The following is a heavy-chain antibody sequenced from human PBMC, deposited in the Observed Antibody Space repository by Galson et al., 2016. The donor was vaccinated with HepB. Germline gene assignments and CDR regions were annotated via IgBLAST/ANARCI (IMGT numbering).Heavy chain of an antibody. CDR1: GYNFINYW. J-gene: IGHJ2*01. V-gene: IGHV5-51*01. CDR2: IYPSDSDT. CDR3: ARGSTGSGNFDF. Sequence: QSGAEVTEPGESLRISCEASGYNFINYWIAWVRQMPGKGLECMGIIYPSDSDTRYSPSFQGQVIMSVDKSINTAYLHWSYLRASDTAMYYCARGSTGSGNFDFWGRGTLVTVSS. D-gene: IGHD2-8*02.